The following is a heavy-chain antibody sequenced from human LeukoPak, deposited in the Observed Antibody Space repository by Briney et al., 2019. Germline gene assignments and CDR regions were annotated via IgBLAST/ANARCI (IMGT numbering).Heavy chain of an antibody. CDR2: ISSSGSTI. V-gene: IGHV3-48*03. CDR3: ARVPLYSSGWYAEIDY. J-gene: IGHJ4*02. CDR1: GFTFSSYE. D-gene: IGHD6-19*01. Sequence: GGSLRLSCAASGFTFSSYEMNWVRQAPGKGLEWVSYISSSGSTIYYVDSVKGRFTISRDNAKNSLYLQMNSLRAEDTAVYYCARVPLYSSGWYAEIDYWGQGTLVTVSS.